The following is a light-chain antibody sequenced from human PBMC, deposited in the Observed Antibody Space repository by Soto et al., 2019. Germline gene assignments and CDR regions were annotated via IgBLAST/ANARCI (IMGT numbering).Light chain of an antibody. Sequence: QSVLTQPPSASGAPGHRVTISCTGSSSNIGATYDVHWYQQLPGTAPKLLIYNNDNRPSGVPDRFSGSKSGTSASLAITGLQVGDEAHSYCQSYDISLSGSVLGHGTKLTVL. CDR1: SSNIGATYD. CDR2: NND. J-gene: IGLJ1*01. V-gene: IGLV1-40*01. CDR3: QSYDISLSGSV.